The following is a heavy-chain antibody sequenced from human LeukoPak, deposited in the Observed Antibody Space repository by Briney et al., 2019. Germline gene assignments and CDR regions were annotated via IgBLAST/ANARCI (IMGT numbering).Heavy chain of an antibody. Sequence: SETLSLTCTVSGGSISSSSYYWGWIRQPPGKGLEWIGSIYYSGSTYYNPSLKSRVTISVDTSKNQFSLKLSSVTAADTAVYYCARHMYSSSWYRAEYFQHWGQGTLVTVSS. J-gene: IGHJ1*01. CDR3: ARHMYSSSWYRAEYFQH. D-gene: IGHD6-13*01. V-gene: IGHV4-39*01. CDR1: GGSISSSSYY. CDR2: IYYSGST.